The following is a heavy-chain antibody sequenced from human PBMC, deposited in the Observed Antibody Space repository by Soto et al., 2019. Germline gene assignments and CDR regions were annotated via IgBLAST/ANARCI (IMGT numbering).Heavy chain of an antibody. V-gene: IGHV1-3*01. D-gene: IGHD1-7*01. CDR2: INAGNGNT. Sequence: GASVKVSCKASGYTFTSYAMHWVRQAPGQRLEWMGWINAGNGNTKYSQKFQGRVTITRDTSASTAYMELSSLRSEDTAVYYCARRTSGYYYYGMDVWGQGTTVTVSS. J-gene: IGHJ6*02. CDR1: GYTFTSYA. CDR3: ARRTSGYYYYGMDV.